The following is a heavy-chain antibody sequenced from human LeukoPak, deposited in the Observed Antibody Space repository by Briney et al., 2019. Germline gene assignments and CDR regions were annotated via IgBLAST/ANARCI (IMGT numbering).Heavy chain of an antibody. CDR3: ASVRHIVTY. CDR2: IYYSGST. CDR1: GGSISGSTYY. Sequence: PSETLSLTCTVSGGSISGSTYYWGWIRQPPGKGLEWIGSIYYSGSTYYNPSLESRVTISVDTSKNQISLKLSSVTAADTAVYYCASVRHIVTYWGQGTLVTVSS. V-gene: IGHV4-39*07. J-gene: IGHJ4*02. D-gene: IGHD2-21*01.